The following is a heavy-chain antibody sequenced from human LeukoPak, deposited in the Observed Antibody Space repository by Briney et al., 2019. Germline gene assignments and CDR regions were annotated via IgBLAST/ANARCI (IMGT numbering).Heavy chain of an antibody. CDR1: GFTFNTYT. V-gene: IGHV3-48*04. CDR2: ICSSGSTI. D-gene: IGHD2/OR15-2a*01. J-gene: IGHJ4*02. Sequence: GGSLRLSCAASGFTFNTYTMSWVRQAPGKGLEWISTICSSGSTISYADSVKGRFTISRDNAKNSLDLQMNSLRGEDTAVYYCARGSHFFDYWGQGTLATVSS. CDR3: ARGSHFFDY.